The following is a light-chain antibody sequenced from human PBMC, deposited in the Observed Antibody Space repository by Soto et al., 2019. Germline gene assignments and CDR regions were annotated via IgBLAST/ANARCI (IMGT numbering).Light chain of an antibody. CDR2: DAV. J-gene: IGKJ4*01. CDR3: QQRYSWPPLT. V-gene: IGKV3-11*01. Sequence: EIVLTQSPATLSLSPGERATLSCRASQSVITYLVWYQQKPGQAPRLLIYDAVNRATGIPTRFSGSGSGTDFTLTISSREPEDFAVYYCQQRYSWPPLTFGGGTKIEIK. CDR1: QSVITY.